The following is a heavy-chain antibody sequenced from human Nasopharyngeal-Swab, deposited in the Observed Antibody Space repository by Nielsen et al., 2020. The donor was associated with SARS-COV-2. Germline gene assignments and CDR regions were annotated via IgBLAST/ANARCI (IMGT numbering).Heavy chain of an antibody. CDR3: ARDAPAHYGAFY. CDR2: IAHDASNE. J-gene: IGHJ4*02. Sequence: GESLKTSCAASGFISSSVGMHGVRQAPGKGLEWAAYIAHDASNEYYGDSVKGRFSISRDSSKNTLYLQMDSLRGEDTAVYYCARDAPAHYGAFYWGRGTLVTVAS. V-gene: IGHV3-30*03. D-gene: IGHD4-17*01. CDR1: GFISSSVG.